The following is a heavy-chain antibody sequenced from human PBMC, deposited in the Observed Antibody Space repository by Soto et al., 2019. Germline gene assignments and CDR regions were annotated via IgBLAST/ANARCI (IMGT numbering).Heavy chain of an antibody. CDR1: GFTFSSYA. CDR3: ARGPRYCGGDCYLAY. J-gene: IGHJ4*02. V-gene: IGHV3-30-3*01. Sequence: QVQLVESGGGVVQPGRSLRLSCAASGFTFSSYAMHWVRQAPGKGLEWVAVISYDGSNKYYADSVKGRFTISRDNSKNTLYRQMNSLRAEDTAVYYCARGPRYCGGDCYLAYWGQGTLVTVSS. CDR2: ISYDGSNK. D-gene: IGHD2-21*02.